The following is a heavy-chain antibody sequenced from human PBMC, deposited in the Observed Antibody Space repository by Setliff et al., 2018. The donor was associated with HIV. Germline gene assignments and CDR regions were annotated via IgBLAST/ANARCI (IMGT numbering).Heavy chain of an antibody. D-gene: IGHD4-17*01. CDR2: IFPILGIA. CDR3: AREVDGDYGGIDY. J-gene: IGHJ4*02. CDR1: GGTFSRYT. V-gene: IGHV1-69*10. Sequence: GASVKVSCKASGGTFSRYTISWVRQAPGQGLEWMGGIFPILGIANYAQKLQGRVTITADESTNTAYMDLTSLRSEDTAVYYCAREVDGDYGGIDYWGQGTLVTVSS.